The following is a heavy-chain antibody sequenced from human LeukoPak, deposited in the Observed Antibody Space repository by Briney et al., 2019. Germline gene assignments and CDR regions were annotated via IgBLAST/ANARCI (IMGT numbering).Heavy chain of an antibody. D-gene: IGHD1-26*01. V-gene: IGHV4-4*07. CDR2: IYTSGST. CDR1: GGSISSYY. J-gene: IGHJ4*02. CDR3: ARENSGSYREFDY. Sequence: SETLSLTCTVSGGSISSYYWSWIRQPAGKGLEWIGRIYTSGSTNYNASLKSRVSMSVDTSKNQFSLKLSSVTAADTAAFYCARENSGSYREFDYWGQGTLVTVSS.